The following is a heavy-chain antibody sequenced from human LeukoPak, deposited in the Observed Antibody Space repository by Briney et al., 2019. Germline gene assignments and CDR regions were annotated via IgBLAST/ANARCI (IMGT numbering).Heavy chain of an antibody. J-gene: IGHJ3*02. CDR3: ARYIVSYPHDAFDI. Sequence: SETLSLTCTVSGGSISSYYWSWIRQPPGKGLEWIGYIYYSGSTSYNPSLKSRVTISVDTSKKQSSLKLSSVTAADTAFYYCARYIVSYPHDAFDIWGQGTMVTVSS. CDR2: IYYSGST. D-gene: IGHD1-26*01. CDR1: GGSISSYY. V-gene: IGHV4-59*01.